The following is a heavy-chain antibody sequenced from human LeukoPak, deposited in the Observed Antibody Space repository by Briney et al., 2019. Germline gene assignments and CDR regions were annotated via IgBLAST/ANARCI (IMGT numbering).Heavy chain of an antibody. Sequence: PGGSLRLSCAASGFTFSSYEMNWVPQAPGKGLEWVSYISSSGSAIYYADSVKGRFTISRDNAKNSLYLQMNSLRAEDTAVYYCARRYCSSTSCLLDYWGQGTLVTVSS. D-gene: IGHD2-2*01. J-gene: IGHJ4*02. CDR1: GFTFSSYE. CDR3: ARRYCSSTSCLLDY. CDR2: ISSSGSAI. V-gene: IGHV3-48*03.